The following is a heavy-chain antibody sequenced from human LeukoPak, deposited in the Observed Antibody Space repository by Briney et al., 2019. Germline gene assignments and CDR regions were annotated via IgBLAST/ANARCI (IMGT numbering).Heavy chain of an antibody. CDR1: GFSFSSYA. CDR3: AKDDSSGYYYGNWFDP. V-gene: IGHV3-23*01. J-gene: IGHJ5*02. CDR2: ISGSGGST. D-gene: IGHD3-22*01. Sequence: GGSLRLSCAASGFSFSSYAMSWVRQAPGKGLEWVSAISGSGGSTYYADSVKGRFTISRDNYKNTLYLQMNSLRAEDTAVYYCAKDDSSGYYYGNWFDPWGQGTLVTVSS.